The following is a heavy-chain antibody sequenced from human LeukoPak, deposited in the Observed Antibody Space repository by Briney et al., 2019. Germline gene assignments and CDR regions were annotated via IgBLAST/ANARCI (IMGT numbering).Heavy chain of an antibody. D-gene: IGHD2-8*01. V-gene: IGHV3-15*01. CDR2: IISKTDGGTT. CDR3: TTDPYNGVWRD. Sequence: GGSLTLSCVASGLIFINDLLSWVGQARGRGLEWVGRIISKTDGGTTDYAASVRGRFTISRDHSKHALYLQMNSPKTEDTAVYYCTTDPYNGVWRDWGQGTLVTVSS. CDR1: GLIFINDL. J-gene: IGHJ4*02.